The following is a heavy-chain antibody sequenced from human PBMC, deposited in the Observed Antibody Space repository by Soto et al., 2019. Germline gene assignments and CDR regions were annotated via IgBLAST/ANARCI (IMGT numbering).Heavy chain of an antibody. J-gene: IGHJ6*02. CDR1: GGSINGGRYY. V-gene: IGHV4-31*03. CDR2: IYESGTI. Sequence: QVPLQESGPGLVKPSQTLSLTCTVSGGSINGGRYYWNWIRQHPGKGLEWIGYIYESGTIDYNPSLKSRVIISEDTSKNQFSLSLISVTAADTAVYYCARARGFGMDAWGQGTMVIVSS. CDR3: ARARGFGMDA.